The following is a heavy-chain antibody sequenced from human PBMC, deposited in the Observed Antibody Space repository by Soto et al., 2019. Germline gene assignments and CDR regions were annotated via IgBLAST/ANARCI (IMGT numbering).Heavy chain of an antibody. J-gene: IGHJ6*02. CDR3: AREGVQQQLVPSQPTAGMDV. D-gene: IGHD6-13*01. CDR2: ISYDGSNK. Sequence: GGSLRLSCAASGFTFSSYAMHWVRQAPGKGLEWVAVISYDGSNKYYADSVKGRFTISRDNSKNTLYLQMNSLRAEDPAVYYCAREGVQQQLVPSQPTAGMDVWGQGTTVTVSS. CDR1: GFTFSSYA. V-gene: IGHV3-30*04.